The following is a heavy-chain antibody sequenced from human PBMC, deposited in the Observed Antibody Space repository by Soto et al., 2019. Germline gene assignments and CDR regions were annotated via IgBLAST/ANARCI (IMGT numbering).Heavy chain of an antibody. D-gene: IGHD2-2*01. CDR1: GYSISRGYY. J-gene: IGHJ6*04. CDR3: ARDHIVVVPAAPYYYGMDV. CDR2: IYHSGST. Sequence: SETLSLTCAVSGYSISRGYYWGWIRQPPGNGLEWIGSIYHSGSTYYNPSLKSRVTISVDTSKNQFSLKLSSVTAADTAVYYCARDHIVVVPAAPYYYGMDVWGEGATLTVSS. V-gene: IGHV4-38-2*02.